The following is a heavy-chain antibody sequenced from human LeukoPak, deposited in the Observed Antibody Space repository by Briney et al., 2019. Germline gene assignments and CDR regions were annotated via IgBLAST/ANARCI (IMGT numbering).Heavy chain of an antibody. V-gene: IGHV1-18*01. J-gene: IGHJ5*02. Sequence: ASVKVSCKASGYTFTSYGISWVRQAPGQGLEWMGCISAYNGNTNYAQKLQGRVTMTTDTSTSTAYMELRSLRSDDTAVYYCARGPYCSSTSCYIGARNWFDPWGQGTLVTVSS. CDR1: GYTFTSYG. CDR2: ISAYNGNT. D-gene: IGHD2-2*02. CDR3: ARGPYCSSTSCYIGARNWFDP.